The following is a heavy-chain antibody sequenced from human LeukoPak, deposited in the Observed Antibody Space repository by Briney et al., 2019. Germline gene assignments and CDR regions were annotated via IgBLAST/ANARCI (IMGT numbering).Heavy chain of an antibody. V-gene: IGHV4-34*01. CDR2: INHRGSS. D-gene: IGHD2-15*01. Sequence: SETLSLTCAVYGESFSAYFWNWIRQAPGKPLEYIGEINHRGSSHYNPSLKTRVTLSVDTSENQFSLKLTSVTAADTAVYFCARGSSFDGYCSAGACDAGYYDSWGQGTPVTVSS. CDR1: GESFSAYF. J-gene: IGHJ4*02. CDR3: ARGSSFDGYCSAGACDAGYYDS.